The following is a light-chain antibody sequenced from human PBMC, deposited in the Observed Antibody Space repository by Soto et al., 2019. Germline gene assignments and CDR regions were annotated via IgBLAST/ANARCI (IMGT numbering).Light chain of an antibody. CDR1: QTVSSN. CDR2: GAS. Sequence: EIVMTQSPATLSVSPGERATLSCRASQTVSSNLAWYQQKPGQAPRLLIYGASTRATGIPARFSGSGSGTEFTLTSSRLHSEDFADYYCQQYNNWPRTFGQGTKVEIK. J-gene: IGKJ1*01. V-gene: IGKV3-15*01. CDR3: QQYNNWPRT.